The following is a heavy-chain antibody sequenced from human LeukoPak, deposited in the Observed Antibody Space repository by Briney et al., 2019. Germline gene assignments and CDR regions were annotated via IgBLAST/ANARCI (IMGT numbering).Heavy chain of an antibody. Sequence: SETLSLTCTVSGGSISSYYWTWIRQPAGKGLEWIGHIYNSGSTNYNPSLKSRVTISVDTSKNQFSLKVRSVTAADTAVYYCARFKSGPGCSSASCTDFDYWGQGTLVTVSS. V-gene: IGHV4-4*07. D-gene: IGHD2-2*01. J-gene: IGHJ4*02. CDR2: IYNSGST. CDR3: ARFKSGPGCSSASCTDFDY. CDR1: GGSISSYY.